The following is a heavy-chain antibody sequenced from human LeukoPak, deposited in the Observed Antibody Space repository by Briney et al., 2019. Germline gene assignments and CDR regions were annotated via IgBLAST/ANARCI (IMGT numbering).Heavy chain of an antibody. D-gene: IGHD3-22*01. Sequence: GGSLRLSCAASGFTFSNAWMSWVRQAPGKGLEWVGRIKSKTDGGTTDYAAPVKGRFTISRDDSKNTLYLQMNSLKTEDTAVYYCTTAPVGYDSSGYYSGYYYYYMDVWGKGTTVTVAS. CDR3: TTAPVGYDSSGYYSGYYYYYMDV. CDR2: IKSKTDGGTT. CDR1: GFTFSNAW. V-gene: IGHV3-15*01. J-gene: IGHJ6*03.